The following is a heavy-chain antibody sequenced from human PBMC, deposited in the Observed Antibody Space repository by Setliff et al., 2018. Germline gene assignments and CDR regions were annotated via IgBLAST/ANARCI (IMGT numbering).Heavy chain of an antibody. J-gene: IGHJ4*02. Sequence: PSETLSLTCTVSGGSISSSSYYWGWIRQPPGKGLEWIGSIYYSGSTYYNPSLKSRVTISVDTSKNQFSLKLSSVTAADTAVYYCARDSMAGVDYWGQGTLVTVS. CDR3: ARDSMAGVDY. CDR2: IYYSGST. D-gene: IGHD2-2*01. V-gene: IGHV4-39*02. CDR1: GGSISSSSYY.